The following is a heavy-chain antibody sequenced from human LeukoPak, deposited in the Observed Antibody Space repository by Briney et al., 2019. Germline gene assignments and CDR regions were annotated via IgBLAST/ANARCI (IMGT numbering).Heavy chain of an antibody. CDR3: AKDRDIGYGLDV. Sequence: GGSLRLSWAAAGFSLDDYAMHWVRQAPGKGLEWVSGISWNSGDLGYADSVKGRFTISRDNAKNSLSLQMNSLRAEDTALYYCAKDRDIGYGLDVWGQGTTVTVSS. V-gene: IGHV3-9*01. D-gene: IGHD5-12*01. CDR2: ISWNSGDL. CDR1: GFSLDDYA. J-gene: IGHJ6*02.